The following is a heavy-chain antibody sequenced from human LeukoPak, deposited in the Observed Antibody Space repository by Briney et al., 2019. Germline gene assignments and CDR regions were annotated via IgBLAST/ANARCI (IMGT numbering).Heavy chain of an antibody. CDR3: ARDQRSWYSPYFDY. J-gene: IGHJ4*02. Sequence: SVKVSCTASGGTFSSYAISWVRQAPGQGLEWMGRIIPIFGTANYAQKFQGRVTITTDESTSTAYMALSSLRSEDTAVYYCARDQRSWYSPYFDYWGQGTLVTVSS. CDR2: IIPIFGTA. CDR1: GGTFSSYA. D-gene: IGHD6-13*01. V-gene: IGHV1-69*05.